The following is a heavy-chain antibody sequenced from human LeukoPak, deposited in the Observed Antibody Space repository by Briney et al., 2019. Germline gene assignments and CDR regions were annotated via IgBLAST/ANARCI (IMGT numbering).Heavy chain of an antibody. V-gene: IGHV4-59*01. J-gene: IGHJ3*02. CDR1: GVSISSYY. CDR3: ARVSHYCSGGSCYSLDAFDI. CDR2: IYYSGST. D-gene: IGHD2-15*01. Sequence: PSETLSLTCTVSGVSISSYYWSWIRQPPGKGLEWIGYIYYSGSTNYNPSLKSRVTISVDTSKNQFSLKLSSVTAADTAVYYCARVSHYCSGGSCYSLDAFDIWGQGTMVTVSS.